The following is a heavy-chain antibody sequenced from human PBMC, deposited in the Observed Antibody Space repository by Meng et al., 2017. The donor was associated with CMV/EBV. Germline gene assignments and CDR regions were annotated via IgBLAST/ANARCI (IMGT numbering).Heavy chain of an antibody. CDR1: GGTFSSYA. CDR3: ARSLYSSSPHFDY. J-gene: IGHJ4*02. Sequence: KSSGGTFSSYAISWVRQATGQELEWMGGIIPIFGTANYAQKFQGRVTITTDESTSTAYMELSSLRSEDTAVYYCARSLYSSSPHFDYWGQGTLVTVSS. V-gene: IGHV1-69*05. D-gene: IGHD6-6*01. CDR2: IIPIFGTA.